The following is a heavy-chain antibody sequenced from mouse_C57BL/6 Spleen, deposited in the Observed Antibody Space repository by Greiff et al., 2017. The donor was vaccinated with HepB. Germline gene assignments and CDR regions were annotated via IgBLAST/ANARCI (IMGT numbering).Heavy chain of an antibody. CDR1: GYTFTDYN. D-gene: IGHD2-3*01. CDR2: INPNNGGT. J-gene: IGHJ1*03. Sequence: EVKLVESGPELVKPGASVKIPCKASGYTFTDYNMDWVKQSHGKSLEWIGDINPNNGGTIYNQKFKGKATLTVDKSSSTAYMELRSLTSEDTAVYYCARSDDEGYFDVWGTGTTVTVSS. V-gene: IGHV1-18*01. CDR3: ARSDDEGYFDV.